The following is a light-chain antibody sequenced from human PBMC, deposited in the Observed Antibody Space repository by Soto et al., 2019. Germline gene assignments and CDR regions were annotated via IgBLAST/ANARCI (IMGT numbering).Light chain of an antibody. V-gene: IGLV1-47*01. Sequence: QSVLPQPPSASGTPGQRVTISCSGSSSNIGSNYVYWYQQLPGTAPKLLIYRNNQRPSGVPDRFSGSKSGTSASLAISGLRSEDDADYYCAAWDYSLSGTVFGGGTQLTVL. CDR2: RNN. CDR3: AAWDYSLSGTV. CDR1: SSNIGSNY. J-gene: IGLJ7*01.